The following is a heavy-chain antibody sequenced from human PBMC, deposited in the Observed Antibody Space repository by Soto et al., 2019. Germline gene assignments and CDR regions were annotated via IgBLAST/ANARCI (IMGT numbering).Heavy chain of an antibody. CDR3: ARSPVPAAVYYYYYYMDV. V-gene: IGHV3-53*04. CDR2: IYSGGST. D-gene: IGHD2-2*01. J-gene: IGHJ6*03. CDR1: GFTVSSNY. Sequence: LRLSCAASGFTVSSNYMSWVRQAPGKGLEWVSVIYSGGSTYYADSVKGRFTISRHNSKNTLYLQMNSLRAEDTAVYYCARSPVPAAVYYYYYYMDVWGKGTTVTVSS.